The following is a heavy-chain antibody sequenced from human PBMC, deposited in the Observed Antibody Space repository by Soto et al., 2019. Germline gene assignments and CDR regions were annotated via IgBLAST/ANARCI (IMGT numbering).Heavy chain of an antibody. CDR1: GDSISSDKW. D-gene: IGHD2-21*02. CDR2: IHHSGRT. J-gene: IGHJ4*02. CDR3: ARGGDWQFDY. Sequence: QVQLQESRPGLVKPSGTLSLTCAVSGDSISSDKWWSWVRQPPGKGLEWIGEIHHSGRTNYNPSLKSRVTILVEKSKNQVSLELSSMTAADTAVYYCARGGDWQFDYWGQGTLVTVSS. V-gene: IGHV4-4*02.